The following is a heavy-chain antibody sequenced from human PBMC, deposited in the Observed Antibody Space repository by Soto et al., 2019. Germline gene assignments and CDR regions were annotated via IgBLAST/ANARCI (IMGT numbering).Heavy chain of an antibody. CDR2: INPNTGGT. Sequence: QVLLVQSEAAVKKPGASVKVSCKASGYTFTLYYIHWVRQAPEQGLEWMWWINPNTGGTNSAPKFQGRVTMTRDTSIGTGYMELSGLRSDDTAVYYCARGGSWYDSGGQGTLVTVSS. CDR3: ARGGSWYDS. CDR1: GYTFTLYY. V-gene: IGHV1-2*02. J-gene: IGHJ5*01.